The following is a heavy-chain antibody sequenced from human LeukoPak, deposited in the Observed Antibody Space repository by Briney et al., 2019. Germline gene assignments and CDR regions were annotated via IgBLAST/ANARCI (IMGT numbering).Heavy chain of an antibody. Sequence: GGSLRLSCAASGFTFSSYGMHWVRQAPGKGLEWVAVIWYDGSNKYYADSVKGRFTISRDSSRNTLYLQMNSLRAEDTAMYFCVRHDNTGYYFDYWGQGTLVTVSS. D-gene: IGHD3-22*01. V-gene: IGHV3-33*01. CDR3: VRHDNTGYYFDY. CDR1: GFTFSSYG. CDR2: IWYDGSNK. J-gene: IGHJ4*02.